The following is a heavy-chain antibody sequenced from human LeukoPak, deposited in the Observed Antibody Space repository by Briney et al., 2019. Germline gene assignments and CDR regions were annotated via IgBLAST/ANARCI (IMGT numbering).Heavy chain of an antibody. V-gene: IGHV5-51*01. CDR2: IYPGDSDT. D-gene: IGHD2-21*02. CDR3: ARRDSLYGDPFDY. CDR1: GYSFTSYW. Sequence: GESLKISCKGSGYSFTSYWIGWVRQLPGEGLEWMGIIYPGDSDTRYSPSFQGQVTISADKSISTAYLQWSSLKASDTAMYYCARRDSLYGDPFDYWGQGTLVTVSS. J-gene: IGHJ4*02.